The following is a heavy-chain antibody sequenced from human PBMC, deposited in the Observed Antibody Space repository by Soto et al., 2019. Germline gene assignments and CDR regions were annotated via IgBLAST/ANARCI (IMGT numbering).Heavy chain of an antibody. CDR2: IIPIFGTA. D-gene: IGHD2-21*02. V-gene: IGHV1-69*13. CDR1: GGTFSSYA. CDR3: ARDRGFVVVTAMSQFDP. J-gene: IGHJ5*02. Sequence: ASVKVSCKASGGTFSSYAISWVRQAPGQGLEWMGGIIPIFGTANYAQKFQGRVTITADESTSTAYMELSSLRSEDTAVYYCARDRGFVVVTAMSQFDPWGQGTLVTVSS.